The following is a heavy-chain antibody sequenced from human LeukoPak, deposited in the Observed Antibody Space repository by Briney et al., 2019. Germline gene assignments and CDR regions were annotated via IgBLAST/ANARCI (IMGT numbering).Heavy chain of an antibody. CDR3: ARENHFDYYTDV. Sequence: SETLSLTCAVSGGSICSSHWWSWVRHPPGKGLVGIGEIYHSGSTNYNPSLKSRVTISVDKSKNQFSLKLSSVTAADTAVYYCARENHFDYYTDVWGKGTTVTVSS. CDR1: GGSICSSHW. V-gene: IGHV4-4*02. CDR2: IYHSGST. J-gene: IGHJ6*03.